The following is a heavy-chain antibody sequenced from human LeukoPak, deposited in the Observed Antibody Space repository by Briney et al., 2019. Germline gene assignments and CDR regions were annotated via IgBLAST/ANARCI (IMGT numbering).Heavy chain of an antibody. Sequence: AGSLTRSCAAYGFTCSDYYMSWIRQAQGKGLEWFSYISSSSRYTKYEDSVKGRITISRDNAKNSLYLQMNSLRTEDTAVYYCASSSYDILTGYYQGGDAFDIWGQGTMVTVSS. CDR3: ASSSYDILTGYYQGGDAFDI. CDR1: GFTCSDYY. D-gene: IGHD3-9*01. CDR2: ISSSSRYT. V-gene: IGHV3-11*06. J-gene: IGHJ3*02.